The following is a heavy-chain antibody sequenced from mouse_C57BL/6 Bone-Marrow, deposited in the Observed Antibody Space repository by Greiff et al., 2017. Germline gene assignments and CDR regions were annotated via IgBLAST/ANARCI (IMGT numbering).Heavy chain of an antibody. V-gene: IGHV1-69*01. CDR3: ARKGIYDYDGGFAY. Sequence: QVQLQQPGAELVMPGASVKLSCKASGYTFTSYWMHWVKQRPGQGLEWIGELDPSDSYPNYNQKFKGKSTLTVDKSSSTAYMQLSSLTSEDSAVYYCARKGIYDYDGGFAYWGQGTLVTVSA. J-gene: IGHJ3*01. CDR1: GYTFTSYW. D-gene: IGHD2-4*01. CDR2: LDPSDSYP.